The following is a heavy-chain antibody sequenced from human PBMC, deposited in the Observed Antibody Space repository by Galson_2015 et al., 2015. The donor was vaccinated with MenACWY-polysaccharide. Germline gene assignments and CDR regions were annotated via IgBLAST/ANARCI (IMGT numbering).Heavy chain of an antibody. D-gene: IGHD6-13*01. V-gene: IGHV3-33*05. CDR1: GFNFRGSG. CDR2: IQYDGSIK. CDR3: AREGSRIVFHAFDI. J-gene: IGHJ3*02. Sequence: SLRLSCAASGFNFRGSGMHWVRPAPGKGLEWVALIQYDGSIKVYADSVKGRFTISRDTSKNTLFLEINSLRAEDAAVYFCAREGSRIVFHAFDIWGQGTMVTVSS.